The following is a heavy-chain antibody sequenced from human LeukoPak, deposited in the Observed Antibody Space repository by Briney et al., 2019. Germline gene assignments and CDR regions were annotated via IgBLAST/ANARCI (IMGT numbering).Heavy chain of an antibody. CDR3: ASASYGSGTYAFDI. V-gene: IGHV3-21*01. CDR1: GFTFSSYS. CDR2: ISSSSSYI. Sequence: GGSLRLSCAASGFTFSSYSMNWVRQAPGKGLEWASSISSSSSYIYYADSVKGRFTISRDNAKNSLYLQMNSLRAEDTAVYYCASASYGSGTYAFDIWGQGTVVTVSS. D-gene: IGHD3-10*01. J-gene: IGHJ3*02.